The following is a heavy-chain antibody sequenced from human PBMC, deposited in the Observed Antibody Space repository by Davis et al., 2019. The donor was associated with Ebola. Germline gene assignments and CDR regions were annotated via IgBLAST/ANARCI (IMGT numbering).Heavy chain of an antibody. CDR2: INPNSGGT. V-gene: IGHV1-2*02. D-gene: IGHD2-15*01. J-gene: IGHJ5*02. CDR3: ARPGAVTYCSGGSCYREYNWFDP. CDR1: GYTFTGYY. Sequence: ASVKVSCKASGYTFTGYYMHWVRQAPGQGLEWMGWINPNSGGTNYAQKFQGRVTMTRDTSISTAYMELSRLRSDDTAVYYCARPGAVTYCSGGSCYREYNWFDPWGQGTLVTVSS.